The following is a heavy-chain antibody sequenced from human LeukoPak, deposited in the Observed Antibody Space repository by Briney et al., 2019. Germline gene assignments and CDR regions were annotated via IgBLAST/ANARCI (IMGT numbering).Heavy chain of an antibody. J-gene: IGHJ4*02. D-gene: IGHD6-19*01. CDR3: GRDQGSGWYSFDY. Sequence: ASVKVSCKASGYTFATYYIHWVRQAPGQGLEWMGTINLSGGSTSYAQNFQGRVTMTRDTSTSTVYMEVSSLRSEDTAVYYCGRDQGSGWYSFDYWGQGTLVTVSS. V-gene: IGHV1-46*01. CDR2: INLSGGST. CDR1: GYTFATYY.